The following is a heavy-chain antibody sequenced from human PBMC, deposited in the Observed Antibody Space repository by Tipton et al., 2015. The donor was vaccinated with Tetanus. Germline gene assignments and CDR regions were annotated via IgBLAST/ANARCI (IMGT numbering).Heavy chain of an antibody. CDR1: GFTFRSSW. J-gene: IGHJ4*02. D-gene: IGHD3-10*01. CDR2: VENGGTA. V-gene: IGHV4-4*02. Sequence: SLRLSCAASGFTFRSSWMSWVRQAPGKGLEWIGAVENGGTASYNPSLRSRVTISRDTSKNQVSLRLTSVTAADTAIYYCARHVLALARVDPPDSWGQGTLVTVSS. CDR3: ARHVLALARVDPPDS.